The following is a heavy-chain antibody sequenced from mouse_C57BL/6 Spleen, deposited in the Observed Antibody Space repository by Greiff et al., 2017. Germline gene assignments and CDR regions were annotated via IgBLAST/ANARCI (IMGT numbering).Heavy chain of an antibody. D-gene: IGHD1-1*01. CDR2: IYPGDGDT. J-gene: IGHJ1*03. V-gene: IGHV1-80*01. CDR3: ARRHFYYGSSYCYFDV. CDR1: GYAFSSYW. Sequence: QVQLQQSGAELVKPGASVKISCKASGYAFSSYWMNWVKQRPGKGLEWIGQIYPGDGDTNYNGKFKGKATLTADKSSSAAYMQLSSLTSEDSAVYFCARRHFYYGSSYCYFDVWGTGTTVTVSS.